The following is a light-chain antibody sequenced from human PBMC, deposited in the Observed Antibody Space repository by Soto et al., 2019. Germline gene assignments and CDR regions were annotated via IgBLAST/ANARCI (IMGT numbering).Light chain of an antibody. Sequence: EIVLTQSPATLSLSPGERATLSCRASQSVSSYLAWYQQKPGQAPRLLIYDASNKATGIPARFSGSGSGTEFNLTISRVEPVDFSVYYCQQRSNWPRVTFGGGTKVESK. J-gene: IGKJ4*01. CDR3: QQRSNWPRVT. CDR1: QSVSSY. CDR2: DAS. V-gene: IGKV3-11*01.